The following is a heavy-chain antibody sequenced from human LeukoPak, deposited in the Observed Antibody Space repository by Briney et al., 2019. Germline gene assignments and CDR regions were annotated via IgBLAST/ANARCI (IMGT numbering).Heavy chain of an antibody. Sequence: SETLSLTCAVYGGSFSGYYWSWIRQPPGKGLEWVGDISDGGTTSYNPSLKSRVAISLDTSKIQFSLQLNPVTAADTAVYYCARGDYGSGSYRGVYYYYPMDVWGQGTTLTVSS. J-gene: IGHJ6*02. V-gene: IGHV4-34*01. D-gene: IGHD3-10*01. CDR3: ARGDYGSGSYRGVYYYYPMDV. CDR2: ISDGGTT. CDR1: GGSFSGYY.